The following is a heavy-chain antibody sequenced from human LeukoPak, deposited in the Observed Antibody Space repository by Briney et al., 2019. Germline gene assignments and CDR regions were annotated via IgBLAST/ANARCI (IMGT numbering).Heavy chain of an antibody. D-gene: IGHD2/OR15-2a*01. CDR2: IKPDGSEK. Sequence: GGSLRLSCAASEFSFRSYWMSWVRQAPGKGLEWVANIKPDGSEKNYVDSVKGRFTISRDNAKNSLYLQMNSLRAEDTAFYYRASGRLYHWCFDRWGRGTLVTVSS. J-gene: IGHJ2*01. CDR3: ASGRLYHWCFDR. V-gene: IGHV3-7*01. CDR1: EFSFRSYW.